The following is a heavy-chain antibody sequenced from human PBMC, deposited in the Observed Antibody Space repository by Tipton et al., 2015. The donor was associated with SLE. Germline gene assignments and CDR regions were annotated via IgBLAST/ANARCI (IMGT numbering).Heavy chain of an antibody. V-gene: IGHV4-59*01. J-gene: IGHJ6*03. CDR2: IYYSGST. Sequence: TLPLTCTVSGGSISSYYWNWFRQPPGKGLEWIGYIYYSGSTNYNPSLKSRVTISVDRSQNQFSLRLSSVSAADTAVYYCASDYSNSDYSYYYMDVWGKGTTVTVSS. CDR1: GGSISSYY. D-gene: IGHD4-11*01. CDR3: ASDYSNSDYSYYYMDV.